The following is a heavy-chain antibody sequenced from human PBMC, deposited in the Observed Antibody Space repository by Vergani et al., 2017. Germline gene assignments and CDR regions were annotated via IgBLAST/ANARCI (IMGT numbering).Heavy chain of an antibody. CDR3: ARRVRYYDSSGYYLDY. V-gene: IGHV5-51*01. J-gene: IGHJ4*02. Sequence: EVQLVQSGAEVKKPGESLKISCKGSGYSFTSYWIGWVRQMPGKGREWMGIIYPGDSDTRYSPSFQGQVTISADKSISTAYLQWSSLKASDTAMYYCARRVRYYDSSGYYLDYWGQGTLVTVSS. CDR2: IYPGDSDT. CDR1: GYSFTSYW. D-gene: IGHD3-22*01.